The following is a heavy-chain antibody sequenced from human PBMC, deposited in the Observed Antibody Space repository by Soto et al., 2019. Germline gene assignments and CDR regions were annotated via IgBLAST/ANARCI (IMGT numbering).Heavy chain of an antibody. Sequence: PVGSLRLSCAASGFTFSSYAMSWVRQAPGKGLEWVSAISGSGGSTYYADSVKGRFTISRDNYKNTLYLQMNGLRAEDTAVYYCATDGPRIAVAGTYPDHWGQGTLVTVSS. D-gene: IGHD6-19*01. J-gene: IGHJ4*02. CDR1: GFTFSSYA. V-gene: IGHV3-23*01. CDR3: ATDGPRIAVAGTYPDH. CDR2: ISGSGGST.